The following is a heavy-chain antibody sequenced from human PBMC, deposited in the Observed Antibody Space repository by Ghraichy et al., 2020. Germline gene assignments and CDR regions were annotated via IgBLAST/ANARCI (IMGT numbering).Heavy chain of an antibody. CDR2: VYYSGNS. Sequence: LSLTCIVSGASLNSTPHYWNWVRQHPGKGLEWIGNVYYSGNSYYNPSLKSRAAISVDTSNSQFSLQLNSVTAADAAVYYCARGHYYYYYMDLWGEGTTVSVSS. V-gene: IGHV4-31*03. J-gene: IGHJ6*03. CDR3: ARGHYYYYYMDL. CDR1: GASLNSTPHY.